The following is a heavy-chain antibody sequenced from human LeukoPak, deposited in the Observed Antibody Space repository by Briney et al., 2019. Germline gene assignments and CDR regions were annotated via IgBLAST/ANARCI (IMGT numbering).Heavy chain of an antibody. Sequence: GGSLRLSCAVSGITLSNYGMSWVRQAPGKGLEWVAGISDSGGRTNYADSVKGRFTISRDNSKNTLYLQMSSLRPEDTAVYFCAKRGVVIRVILVGFHKEAYYFDSWGQGALVTVSS. CDR2: ISDSGGRT. CDR3: AKRGVVIRVILVGFHKEAYYFDS. V-gene: IGHV3-23*01. J-gene: IGHJ4*02. D-gene: IGHD3-22*01. CDR1: GITLSNYG.